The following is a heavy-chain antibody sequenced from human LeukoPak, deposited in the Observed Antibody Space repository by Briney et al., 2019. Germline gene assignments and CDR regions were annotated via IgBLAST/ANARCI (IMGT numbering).Heavy chain of an antibody. CDR3: AKDRDSSSCYLFDY. J-gene: IGHJ4*02. Sequence: GGSLRLSCAASGFTFSSYGMSWVRQAPGKGLEWVSAISGSGGSTYYADSVKGRFTISRDNSKNTLYLQMNSLRAEDTAVYYSAKDRDSSSCYLFDYWGQGTLVTVSS. V-gene: IGHV3-23*01. CDR1: GFTFSSYG. D-gene: IGHD6-13*01. CDR2: ISGSGGST.